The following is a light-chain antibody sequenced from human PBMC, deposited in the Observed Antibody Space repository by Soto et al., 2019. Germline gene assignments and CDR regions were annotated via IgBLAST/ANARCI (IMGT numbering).Light chain of an antibody. CDR2: GAS. CDR3: QQYGSSPQT. CDR1: QSVSSSY. V-gene: IGKV3-20*01. Sequence: EIVLTHSPCTLSWSPGERATLSWRASQSVSSSYLAWYQQKNGQTPRLVIYGASSRATGIPDRFSGSGYGTDFNLTISRLEPEDFAVYYCQQYGSSPQTFGQGTKVDIK. J-gene: IGKJ1*01.